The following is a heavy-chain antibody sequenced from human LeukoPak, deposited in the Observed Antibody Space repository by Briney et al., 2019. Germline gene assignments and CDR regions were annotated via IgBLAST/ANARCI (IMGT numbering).Heavy chain of an antibody. CDR1: GFTFSSYW. V-gene: IGHV3-7*01. CDR3: ARRMTPGSYAENFDY. CDR2: IKQDGSEK. J-gene: IGHJ4*02. Sequence: SGGSLRLSCAASGFTFSSYWMSWVRQAPGKGLEWVANIKQDGSEKYYVDSVKGRFTISRDNAKNSLYLQMNSLRAEDTAVYYCARRMTPGSYAENFDYWGQGTLVTVSS. D-gene: IGHD1-26*01.